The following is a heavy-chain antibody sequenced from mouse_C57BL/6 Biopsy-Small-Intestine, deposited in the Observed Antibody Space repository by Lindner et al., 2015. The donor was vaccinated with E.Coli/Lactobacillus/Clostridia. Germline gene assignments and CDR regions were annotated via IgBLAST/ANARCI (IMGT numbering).Heavy chain of an antibody. Sequence: VKVSCKASGYTFTSYGMGWLRQAPGQGLEWMGWINTNTGNPTYAQGFTGRFVFSLDTSVNTAYLEISSLKADDTSIYYCAAIAANAFDIWGQGTMVTVSS. CDR1: GYTFTSYG. J-gene: IGHJ1*01. V-gene: IGHV9-3*01. CDR3: AAIAANAFDI. CDR2: INTNTGNP.